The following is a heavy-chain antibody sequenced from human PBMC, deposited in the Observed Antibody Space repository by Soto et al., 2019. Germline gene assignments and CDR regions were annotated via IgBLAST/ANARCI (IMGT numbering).Heavy chain of an antibody. CDR1: GFTFSDYY. D-gene: IGHD3-3*01. J-gene: IGHJ6*02. CDR2: ISGTGSYT. Sequence: GGSLRLSCAVSGFTFSDYYMSWIRQAPGKGLEWLSYISGTGSYTNYADSVKGRFTISRDNAKNSPYLQMNSLRAEDTAMYYCARVPTGRYDFWSGSNYYHYGMDVWGQGTTVTVSS. V-gene: IGHV3-11*06. CDR3: ARVPTGRYDFWSGSNYYHYGMDV.